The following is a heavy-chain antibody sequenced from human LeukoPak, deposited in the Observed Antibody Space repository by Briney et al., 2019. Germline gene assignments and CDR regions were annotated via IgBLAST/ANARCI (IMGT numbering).Heavy chain of an antibody. CDR2: IRSKANSYAT. V-gene: IGHV3-73*01. J-gene: IGHJ6*02. CDR1: GVTFSGSA. D-gene: IGHD2-2*01. CDR3: TTNIVVVPAATNYYGMDV. Sequence: GGSLKLSRAASGVTFSGSAMHWVRQASGKGLEWVGRIRSKANSYATAYAASVKGRFTISRDDSKNTAYLQMNSLKTEDTAVYYCTTNIVVVPAATNYYGMDVWGQGTTVTVSS.